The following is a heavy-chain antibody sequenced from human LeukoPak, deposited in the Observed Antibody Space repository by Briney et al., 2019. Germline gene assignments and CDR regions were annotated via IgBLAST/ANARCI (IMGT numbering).Heavy chain of an antibody. CDR3: ARETVGYCSGGPCPYYFDS. J-gene: IGHJ4*02. CDR2: IYTSDDI. D-gene: IGHD2-15*01. V-gene: IGHV4-4*07. Sequence: SETLSLTCTVSGGSITGYYWSWIRRPAGKGLGWIARIYTSDDINYNPSLKSRVTLSVDTSKNQFSLNLKSVTAADMAVYYCARETVGYCSGGPCPYYFDSWGQGTLVTVSS. CDR1: GGSITGYY.